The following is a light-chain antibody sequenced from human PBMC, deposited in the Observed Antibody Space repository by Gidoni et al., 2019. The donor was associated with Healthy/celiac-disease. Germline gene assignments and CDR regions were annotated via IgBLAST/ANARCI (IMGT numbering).Light chain of an antibody. V-gene: IGKV4-1*01. CDR3: QQYYSTPLT. Sequence: DIVRTQSPDSLAVSLGERATINCKSSQSFLYSSNNKNYLAWYQQKPGQPPKLLIYWASTRESGVPDRFSGSGSGTDFTLTISSLQAEDVAVYYCQQYYSTPLTFGGGTKVEIK. CDR1: QSFLYSSNNKNY. J-gene: IGKJ4*01. CDR2: WAS.